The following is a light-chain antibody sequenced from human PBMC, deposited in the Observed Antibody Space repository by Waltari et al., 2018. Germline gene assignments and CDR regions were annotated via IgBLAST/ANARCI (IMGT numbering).Light chain of an antibody. J-gene: IGKJ2*01. CDR1: QSISKY. Sequence: EIVLTQSPATLSLSQGEKATLSCRASQSISKYLAWYQQKPGQAPRLLIYDASNRPTDIPARFSGSGSGTDFTLTISSLEPEDFAVYYCQQRSSWPFMYTFGQGTKLEIK. CDR3: QQRSSWPFMYT. CDR2: DAS. V-gene: IGKV3-11*01.